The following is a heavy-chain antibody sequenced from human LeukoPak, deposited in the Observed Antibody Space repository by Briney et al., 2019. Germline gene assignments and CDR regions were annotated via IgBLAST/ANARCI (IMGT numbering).Heavy chain of an antibody. CDR2: IYHTGST. J-gene: IGHJ4*02. V-gene: IGHV4-59*11. CDR3: ARRGVSGSWYFFDY. D-gene: IGHD6-13*01. CDR1: GGSISTHY. Sequence: SETLSLTCTVSGGSISTHYWSWIRQPPGTGLEWIGYIYHTGSTNLHPSLKSRVTISVDTSKNQFSLKLSSVTAADPAVYYCARRGVSGSWYFFDYWGQGTLITVSS.